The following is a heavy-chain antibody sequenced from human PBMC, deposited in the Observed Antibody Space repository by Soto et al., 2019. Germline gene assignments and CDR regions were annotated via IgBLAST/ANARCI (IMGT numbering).Heavy chain of an antibody. Sequence: GGSLRLSCAASGFTFSSYAMSWVRQAPGKGLEWVSAISGSGGSTYYADSVKGRFTISRDNSKNTLYLQMNSLRAEDTAVYYCAKAVGYSYGFEWFDPWGQGTLVTVSS. J-gene: IGHJ5*02. V-gene: IGHV3-23*01. CDR2: ISGSGGST. CDR1: GFTFSSYA. CDR3: AKAVGYSYGFEWFDP. D-gene: IGHD5-18*01.